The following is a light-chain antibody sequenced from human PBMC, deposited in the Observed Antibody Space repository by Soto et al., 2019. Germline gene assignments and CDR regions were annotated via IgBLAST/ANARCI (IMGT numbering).Light chain of an antibody. V-gene: IGKV3-20*01. CDR2: GAS. Sequence: EILLTQSPGTLSLSPGERATLSCRASQSVSSNYLAWYQQKPGQAPRLLIYGASSRDTDIPDRFSGSGSGTDFTLTFSRLQSEDFEVYSCQQYNNWPPTFGPGTKVDIK. CDR3: QQYNNWPPT. J-gene: IGKJ1*01. CDR1: QSVSSNY.